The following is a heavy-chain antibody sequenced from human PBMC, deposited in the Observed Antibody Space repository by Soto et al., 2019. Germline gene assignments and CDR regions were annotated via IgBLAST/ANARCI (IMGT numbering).Heavy chain of an antibody. CDR3: AKEYGGGTSTITSYFDY. CDR1: GITFSNYA. J-gene: IGHJ4*02. CDR2: ISGSGRST. V-gene: IGHV3-23*01. Sequence: EVQLLESGGGLVQPGGSLRLSCAASGITFSNYALSWVRQAPGKGLEWVSGISGSGRSTYYADYVKGRFTISRDNSKNTMYLQMNSRRADDTAVYYCAKEYGGGTSTITSYFDYWGRGTLVTVSS. D-gene: IGHD5-12*01.